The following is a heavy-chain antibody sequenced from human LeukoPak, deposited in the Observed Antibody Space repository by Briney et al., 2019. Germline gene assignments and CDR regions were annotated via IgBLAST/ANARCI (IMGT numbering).Heavy chain of an antibody. CDR3: AKVRGSGSLPAADY. CDR1: GGSFSGYY. D-gene: IGHD1-26*01. V-gene: IGHV4-34*01. CDR2: INHSGST. Sequence: SETLSLTCAVYGGSFSGYYWSWIRQPPGKGLEWIGEINHSGSTNYNPSLKSRVTISVDTSKNQFSLKLSSVTAADTAVYYCAKVRGSGSLPAADYWGQGTLVTVSS. J-gene: IGHJ4*02.